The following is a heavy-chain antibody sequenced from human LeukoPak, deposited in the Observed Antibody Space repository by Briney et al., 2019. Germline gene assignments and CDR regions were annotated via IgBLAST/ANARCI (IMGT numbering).Heavy chain of an antibody. J-gene: IGHJ4*02. D-gene: IGHD6-19*01. Sequence: GASVKVSCKASGYTFTSYGISWVRQAPGQGLEWMGWISAYNGNTNYAQKLQGRVTMTTDTSTSTAYMELRSLRSDDTAVYYCARGREQWLVSGGIDYWGQGTLVTVS. V-gene: IGHV1-18*01. CDR2: ISAYNGNT. CDR1: GYTFTSYG. CDR3: ARGREQWLVSGGIDY.